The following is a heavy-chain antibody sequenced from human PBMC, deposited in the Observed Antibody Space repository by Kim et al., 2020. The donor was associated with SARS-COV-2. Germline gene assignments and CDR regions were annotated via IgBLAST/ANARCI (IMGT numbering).Heavy chain of an antibody. CDR2: YSDGST. Sequence: YSDGSTHYATSVKGRFTISRDNSKNTLYLQMNSLRAEDTAVYYCARGPDYWGQGTLVTVSS. J-gene: IGHJ4*02. V-gene: IGHV3-53*01. CDR3: ARGPDY.